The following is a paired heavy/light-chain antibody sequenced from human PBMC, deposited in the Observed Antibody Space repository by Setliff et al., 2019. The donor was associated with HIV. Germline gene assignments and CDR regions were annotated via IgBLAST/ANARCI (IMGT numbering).Light chain of an antibody. CDR3: QQYNNWPPF. CDR1: QSVSSN. Sequence: EIVMTQSPATLSVSPGERATLSCRASQSVSSNLAWYQQKPGQAPRLLIYGASTRATGIPARFSGSGSGTEFTLTISSLQSEDFAVYYCQQYNNWPPFFGPGTKVDIK. J-gene: IGKJ3*01. V-gene: IGKV3-15*01. CDR2: GAS.
Heavy chain of an antibody. J-gene: IGHJ3*02. CDR1: GGTFSSYA. D-gene: IGHD3-22*01. V-gene: IGHV1-69*05. CDR2: IIPIFGTA. CDR3: ANSENYDSSGYSPLGAFDI. Sequence: QVQLVQSGAEVKKPGSSVKVSCKASGGTFSSYAISWVRQAPGQGLEWMGGIIPIFGTANYAQKFQGRVTITTDESTSTAYMELSSLRSEDTAVYYCANSENYDSSGYSPLGAFDIWGQGTMVTVSS.